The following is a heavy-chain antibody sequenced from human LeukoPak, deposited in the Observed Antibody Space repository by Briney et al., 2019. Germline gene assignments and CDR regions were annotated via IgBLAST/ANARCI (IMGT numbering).Heavy chain of an antibody. CDR3: ARGFKNCSGGSCYSPFGY. CDR1: GYTFTSYG. V-gene: IGHV1-18*01. CDR2: ISAYIGNT. D-gene: IGHD2-15*01. Sequence: GASVKVSCKASGYTFTSYGISWVRQAPGQGLEWMGWISAYIGNTNYAQKLQGRVTMTTDTSTSTAYMELRSLRSDDTAVYYCARGFKNCSGGSCYSPFGYWGQGTLVTVSS. J-gene: IGHJ4*02.